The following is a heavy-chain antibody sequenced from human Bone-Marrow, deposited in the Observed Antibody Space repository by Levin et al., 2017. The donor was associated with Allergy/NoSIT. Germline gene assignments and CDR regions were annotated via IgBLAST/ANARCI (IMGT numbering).Heavy chain of an antibody. J-gene: IGHJ4*02. D-gene: IGHD6-13*01. Sequence: ASVKVSCSVSGYTFSDYYIHWIRQTPGQGLEWIGWIDPTRGATQFAEKFHARVVLTMDSSISTAYMELGKLRSDDTALYYCARGGASSNDYWGQGTLVTVSS. V-gene: IGHV1-2*02. CDR1: GYTFSDYY. CDR2: IDPTRGAT. CDR3: ARGGASSNDY.